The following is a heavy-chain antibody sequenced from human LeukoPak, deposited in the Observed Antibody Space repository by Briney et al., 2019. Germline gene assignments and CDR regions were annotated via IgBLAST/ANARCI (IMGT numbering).Heavy chain of an antibody. V-gene: IGHV4-34*01. Sequence: SETLSLTCAVYGGSFSDYYWTWIRQPPGKGLEWIGEINHSGSTNYNPSLKSRVTVSVDTSKNQFSLKLSSVTAADTAVYYCARGLPDNWFDPWGQGTLVTVSS. CDR1: GGSFSDYY. J-gene: IGHJ5*02. CDR2: INHSGST. CDR3: ARGLPDNWFDP.